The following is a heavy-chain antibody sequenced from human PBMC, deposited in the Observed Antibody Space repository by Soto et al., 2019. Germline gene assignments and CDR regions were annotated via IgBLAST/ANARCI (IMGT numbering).Heavy chain of an antibody. D-gene: IGHD5-18*01. J-gene: IGHJ4*02. CDR1: GFTFRNAW. V-gene: IGHV3-15*07. CDR2: IKSKTDGGTT. Sequence: PGGSLRLPCTASGFTFRNAWMNRVRPAPGKGLEWVGRIKSKTDGGTTDYAAPVKGRFTITRDDSKNTLYLQMNSLKTEDTAVYYCPTTNVDTAMVRDYWGQRTLVTVSS. CDR3: PTTNVDTAMVRDY.